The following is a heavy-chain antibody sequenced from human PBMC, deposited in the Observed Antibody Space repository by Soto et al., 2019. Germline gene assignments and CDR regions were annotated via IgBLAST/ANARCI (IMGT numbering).Heavy chain of an antibody. CDR1: GYFIGNGYY. Sequence: SETLSLTCAVSGYFIGNGYYWDCIRQPPGKGLEWIGSIYPTGTTYYNPSLKSRVTISVDTSKNHFSLKLTSVTAADTAVYYCARDANYGLYYFDHWGQGTLVTAPQ. CDR3: ARDANYGLYYFDH. D-gene: IGHD3-10*01. J-gene: IGHJ4*02. CDR2: IYPTGTT. V-gene: IGHV4-38-2*02.